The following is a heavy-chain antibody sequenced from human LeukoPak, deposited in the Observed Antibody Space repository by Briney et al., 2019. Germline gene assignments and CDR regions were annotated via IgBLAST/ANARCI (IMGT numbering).Heavy chain of an antibody. V-gene: IGHV3-23*01. J-gene: IGHJ4*02. CDR3: AKDVGSWSRGAFDY. CDR2: ISGSGGST. D-gene: IGHD6-13*01. CDR1: GFTFSNYA. Sequence: GGSLRLSCAASGFTFSNYAMSWVRPAPGKGLEWVSAISGSGGSTYYADSVKGRLTISRDNSKNTLYLQMNSLRAEGTALYYCAKDVGSWSRGAFDYWGQGTLVTVSS.